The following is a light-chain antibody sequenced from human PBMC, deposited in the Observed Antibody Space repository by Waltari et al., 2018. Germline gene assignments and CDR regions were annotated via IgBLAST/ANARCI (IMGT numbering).Light chain of an antibody. Sequence: QSVLTQPPSLSEAPDQTITISCSGSGSNIGNNGVNWYQQLPGKTPKLLIYYNDLVPFGCSGRFSGSKSGTSASLAISGLQSEDEADYYCSVWDDNLNALVFGGGTKLTVL. V-gene: IGLV1-36*01. CDR2: YND. CDR1: GSNIGNNG. CDR3: SVWDDNLNALV. J-gene: IGLJ3*02.